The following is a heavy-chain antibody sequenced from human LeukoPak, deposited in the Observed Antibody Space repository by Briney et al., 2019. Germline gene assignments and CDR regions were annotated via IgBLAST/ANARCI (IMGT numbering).Heavy chain of an antibody. J-gene: IGHJ6*03. CDR3: ARVQNSGSYFYYYYYYMDV. CDR1: GGSFSGYY. V-gene: IGHV4-34*01. CDR2: INHSGST. Sequence: SETLSLTCAVYGGSFSGYYWSWIRQPPGKGLEWIGEINHSGSTNYNPSLKSRVTISVDASKNQFSLKLSSVTAADTAVYYCARVQNSGSYFYYYYYYMDVWGKGTTVTVSS. D-gene: IGHD1-26*01.